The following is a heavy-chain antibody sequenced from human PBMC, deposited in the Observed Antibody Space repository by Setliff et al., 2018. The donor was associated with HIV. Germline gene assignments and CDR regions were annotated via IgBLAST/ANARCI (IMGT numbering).Heavy chain of an antibody. Sequence: SETLSLTCTVSGGSIVSSSIYYWTWIRQQPGKGLEWIGYISYSGSTYYNPSLKSRLTMSIDTSKSHFSLNLNSVTAADTAVYYCARGTTSITFDYWSQGTLVTVSS. CDR3: ARGTTSITFDY. V-gene: IGHV4-31*03. D-gene: IGHD1-1*01. CDR1: GGSIVSSSIYY. J-gene: IGHJ4*02. CDR2: ISYSGST.